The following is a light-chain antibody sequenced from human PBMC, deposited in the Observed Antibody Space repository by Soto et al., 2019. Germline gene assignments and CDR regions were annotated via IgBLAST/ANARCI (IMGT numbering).Light chain of an antibody. J-gene: IGKJ4*01. CDR1: QGIRNY. CDR3: LHHNSYPLT. CDR2: AAS. Sequence: DIQMTQSPSSLSASVGDRVTITCRASQGIRNYLGWYQQKPGQAPKRLIYAASSLQSGVPSRFSGSGSGTEFTLTISRLQPEDFATYYWLHHNSYPLTFGGGTKVEIK. V-gene: IGKV1-17*01.